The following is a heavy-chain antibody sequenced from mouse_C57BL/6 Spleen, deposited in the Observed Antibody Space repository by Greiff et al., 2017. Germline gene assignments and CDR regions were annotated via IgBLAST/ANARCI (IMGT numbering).Heavy chain of an antibody. CDR3: ARSRTAVVDFDY. CDR2: IYPYDGST. CDR1: GYTFTSYD. Sequence: VKLVESGPELVKPGASVKLSCKASGYTFTSYDINWVKQRHGQGLEWIGCIYPYDGSTIYNEKFKGKATLTVDTSSSTAYMALQSLPSEDSGVYCLARSRTAVVDFDYWGQGTTLTVSS. J-gene: IGHJ2*01. V-gene: IGHV1-85*01. D-gene: IGHD1-1*01.